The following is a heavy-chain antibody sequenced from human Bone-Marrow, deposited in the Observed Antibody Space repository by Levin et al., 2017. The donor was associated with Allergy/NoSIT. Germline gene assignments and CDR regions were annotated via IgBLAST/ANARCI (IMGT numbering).Heavy chain of an antibody. V-gene: IGHV3-23*01. CDR2: ISGSGGST. CDR3: AKVKSAAAGHYDEFDY. Sequence: GGSLRLSCAASGFTFSSYAMSWVRQAPGKGLEWVSAISGSGGSTYYADSVKGRFTISRDNSKNTLYLQMNSLRAEDTAVYYCAKVKSAAAGHYDEFDYWGQGTLVTVSS. CDR1: GFTFSSYA. J-gene: IGHJ4*02. D-gene: IGHD2-2*01.